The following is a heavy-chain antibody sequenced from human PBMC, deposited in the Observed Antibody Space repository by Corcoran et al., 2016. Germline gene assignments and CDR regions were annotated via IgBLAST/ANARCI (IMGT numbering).Heavy chain of an antibody. CDR3: SRALERSGSSNDY. V-gene: IGHV3-49*03. Sequence: EVQLVESGGGLVQPGRSLRLSCTASGFTFGDYAMSWFRQAPGKGLEWVGFIRTEGYGEKTEYAAYGTGSVTISRDEYKVIAYLQMNSLKDEDAAVYDGSRALERSGSSNDYWGQGTLVTVSS. CDR1: GFTFGDYA. J-gene: IGHJ4*02. CDR2: IRTEGYGEKT. D-gene: IGHD1-26*01.